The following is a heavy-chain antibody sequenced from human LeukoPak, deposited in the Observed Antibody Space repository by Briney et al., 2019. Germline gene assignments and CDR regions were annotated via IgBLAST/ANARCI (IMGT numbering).Heavy chain of an antibody. CDR1: GFTFSSYS. V-gene: IGHV3-21*04. D-gene: IGHD2-8*02. J-gene: IGHJ4*02. CDR2: IFPSGGEI. CDR3: ATYRQVLLPFES. Sequence: GGSLRLSCAASGFTFSSYSMNWVRQPPGKGLEWVSSIFPSGGEIHYADSVRGRFTISRDNSKSTLSLQMNNLRAEDTAVYYCATYRQVLLPFESWGQGTLVTVSS.